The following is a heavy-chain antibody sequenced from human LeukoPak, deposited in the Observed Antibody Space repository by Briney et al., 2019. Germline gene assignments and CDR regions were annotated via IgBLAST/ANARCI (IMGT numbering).Heavy chain of an antibody. V-gene: IGHV3-30*04. CDR1: GFTFSSYA. D-gene: IGHD6-6*01. J-gene: IGHJ6*02. CDR3: ARAGGGQLVNYYYGMDV. CDR2: ISYDGSNK. Sequence: GRSLRLSCVASGFTFSSYAMHWVRQAPGKGLEWVAVISYDGSNKYYADSVKGRFTISRDNSKNTLYLQMNSLRAEDTAVYYCARAGGGQLVNYYYGMDVWGQGTTVTVSS.